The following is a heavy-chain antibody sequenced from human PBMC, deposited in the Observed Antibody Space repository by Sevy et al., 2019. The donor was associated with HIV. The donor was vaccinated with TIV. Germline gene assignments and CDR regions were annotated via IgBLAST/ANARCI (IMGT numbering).Heavy chain of an antibody. V-gene: IGHV4-59*08. CDR2: IYYNGHI. CDR3: AGEDAWGRGYS. Sequence: SETLSLTCTVSGGSITSLYWNWIRQPPGKGLEWIANIYYNGHINYNPSLKSRVTLSLDTSKNQFSLRLSSVTAADTAMYYCAGEDAWGRGYSWGQGTKVHVSS. D-gene: IGHD1-26*01. CDR1: GGSITSLY. J-gene: IGHJ4*02.